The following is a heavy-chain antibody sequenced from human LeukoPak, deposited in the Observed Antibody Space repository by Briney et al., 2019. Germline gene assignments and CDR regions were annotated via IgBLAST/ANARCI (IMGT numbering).Heavy chain of an antibody. Sequence: GGSLRLSCAASGFTFSSYSMNWVRQAPGKGLEWVSYISSSSSTIYYADSVKGRFTISRDNAKNSLYLQMNSLRAEDTAVYYCARRKGGYYGSGSTNWFDPWGQGTLVTVSP. CDR2: ISSSSSTI. V-gene: IGHV3-48*01. CDR1: GFTFSSYS. D-gene: IGHD3-10*01. J-gene: IGHJ5*02. CDR3: ARRKGGYYGSGSTNWFDP.